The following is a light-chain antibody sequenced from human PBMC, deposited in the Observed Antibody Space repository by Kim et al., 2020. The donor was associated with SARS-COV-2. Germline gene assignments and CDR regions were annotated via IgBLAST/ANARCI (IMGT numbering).Light chain of an antibody. CDR1: QGINNY. CDR3: QKYDSAPWT. Sequence: DIQMTQSPSSLSASVGARITITCRASQGINNYLDWYQQKPGKPPKLLIYAASALQSGVPSRFSGSGSGTDFTLTVTSLQPEDVATYYCQKYDSAPWTFGLGTKVDIK. J-gene: IGKJ1*01. CDR2: AAS. V-gene: IGKV1-27*01.